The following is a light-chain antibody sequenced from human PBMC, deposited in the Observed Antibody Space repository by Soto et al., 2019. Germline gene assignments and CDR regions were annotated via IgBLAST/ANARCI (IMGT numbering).Light chain of an antibody. V-gene: IGLV2-14*01. CDR1: RSDVGGYNY. Sequence: QSALTQPDSVSGSPGQSITISCTVTRSDVGGYNYVSWYQQHPCKAPKLMIYDVSNRTSGVSNRFSGSKSGNTASLTISGLQAEDEADYYCSSYTSSISVVVGGGTNLTFL. CDR2: DVS. J-gene: IGLJ2*01. CDR3: SSYTSSISVV.